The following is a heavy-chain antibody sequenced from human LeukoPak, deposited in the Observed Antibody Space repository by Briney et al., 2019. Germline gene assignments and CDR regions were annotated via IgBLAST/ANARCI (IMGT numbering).Heavy chain of an antibody. D-gene: IGHD5-18*01. CDR3: VLSGYNKILAWGY. V-gene: IGHV3-23*01. J-gene: IGHJ4*02. Sequence: GGSLRLSCAASEFTFSNYAMNWVRQAPGKGLEWVSGISGGGGSTYYADSVKGRFTISRDNSKNTLYLQMNTLRAEDTALYYCVLSGYNKILAWGYWGQGTLVTVSS. CDR1: EFTFSNYA. CDR2: ISGGGGST.